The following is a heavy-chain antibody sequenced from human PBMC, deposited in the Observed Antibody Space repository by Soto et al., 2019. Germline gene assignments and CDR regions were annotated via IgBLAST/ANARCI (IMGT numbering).Heavy chain of an antibody. Sequence: SQTLSLTCAVYGGSFSGYYWSWIRQPPGKGLEWIGEINHSGSTNYNPSLKSRVTISVDTSKNQFSLKLSSVTAADTAVYYCARGGIAAAGTHPRFDYWGQGTLVTVSS. V-gene: IGHV4-34*01. CDR1: GGSFSGYY. CDR3: ARGGIAAAGTHPRFDY. J-gene: IGHJ4*02. CDR2: INHSGST. D-gene: IGHD6-13*01.